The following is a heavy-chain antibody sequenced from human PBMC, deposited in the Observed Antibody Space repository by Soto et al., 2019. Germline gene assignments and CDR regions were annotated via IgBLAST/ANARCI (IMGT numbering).Heavy chain of an antibody. Sequence: EVQLLESGGGLVQPGGSLRLSCAASGFTFSSYWMHWVRQAPGKGLVWVSRINTDGSSTTYADSVKGRFTISRDNAKNTLYLQMNSLGAEDTAVYYCARSGAVAGDYYYNGMDVWGQGTTVTVSS. J-gene: IGHJ6*02. CDR3: ARSGAVAGDYYYNGMDV. CDR1: GFTFSSYW. V-gene: IGHV3-74*01. CDR2: INTDGSST. D-gene: IGHD6-19*01.